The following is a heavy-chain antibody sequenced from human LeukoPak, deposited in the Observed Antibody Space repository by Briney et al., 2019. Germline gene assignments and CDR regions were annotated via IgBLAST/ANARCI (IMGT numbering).Heavy chain of an antibody. Sequence: GRSLRLSCAASGFAFNTYAMHWLRQAPGQGREWVTLIWHDGSYKFHIDSVRGRFTISRDNSRNTVYLQMNDLRAGDTAVYFCARGIFCSGRYPDYWGQGTLVTVSS. D-gene: IGHD3-10*02. CDR1: GFAFNTYA. CDR3: ARGIFCSGRYPDY. V-gene: IGHV3-33*01. CDR2: IWHDGSYK. J-gene: IGHJ4*02.